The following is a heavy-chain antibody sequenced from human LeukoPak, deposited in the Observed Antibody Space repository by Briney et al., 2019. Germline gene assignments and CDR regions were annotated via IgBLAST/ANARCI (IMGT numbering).Heavy chain of an antibody. CDR1: GDSISSSSSY. Sequence: SETLSLTCSVSGDSISSSSSYWGWIRQPPGKGLEWIGSIYYSGSTYYNPSLKSRVTISVDTSKNQFSLKLSSVTAADTAVYYCARESSSSSQFDYWGQGTPVTVSS. J-gene: IGHJ4*02. CDR2: IYYSGST. V-gene: IGHV4-39*07. D-gene: IGHD6-6*01. CDR3: ARESSSSSQFDY.